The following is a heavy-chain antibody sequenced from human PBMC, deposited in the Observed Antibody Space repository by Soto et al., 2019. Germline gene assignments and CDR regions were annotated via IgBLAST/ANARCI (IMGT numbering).Heavy chain of an antibody. CDR1: GYIFTGHY. CDR3: ARPYCSSNSCHNWFDS. Sequence: GASVKVSFKASGYIFTGHYVNWVRQAPGQGPEYMGWINPNSGDTNYAQRFQGRVTMTTDTSITTAYMELSRLRSDDTAVYYCARPYCSSNSCHNWFDSWGQGTLVTVSS. V-gene: IGHV1-2*02. D-gene: IGHD2-2*01. J-gene: IGHJ5*01. CDR2: INPNSGDT.